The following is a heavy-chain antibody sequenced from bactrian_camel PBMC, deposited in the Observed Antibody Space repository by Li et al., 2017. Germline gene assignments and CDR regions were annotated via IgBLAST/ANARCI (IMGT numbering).Heavy chain of an antibody. CDR3: AASLYYGHYSDCFSAEGLGNRD. Sequence: HVQLVESGGDSVQTGGSLRLSCEVSGSRYNRYCMGWFRQRQGNEREGVAATDADGSRHYADSLKGRFTISRDGAKNIIALQMDSLKPEDTATYYCAASLYYGHYSDCFSAEGLGNRDWGQGTQVTVS. CDR1: GSRYNRYC. J-gene: IGHJ4*01. V-gene: IGHV3S9*01. D-gene: IGHD4*01. CDR2: TDADGSR.